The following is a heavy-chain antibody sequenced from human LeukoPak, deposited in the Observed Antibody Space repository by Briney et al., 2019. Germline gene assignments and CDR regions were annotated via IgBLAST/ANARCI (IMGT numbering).Heavy chain of an antibody. CDR2: INPNSGGT. J-gene: IGHJ4*02. CDR3: ARADYYDSTLDY. Sequence: ASVKVFCKASGYTFTGYYMHWVRQAPGQGLEWMGWINPNSGGTNYAQKFQGRVTMTRDTSISTAYMELSRLRSDDTAVYYCARADYYDSTLDYWGQGTLVTVSS. D-gene: IGHD3-22*01. CDR1: GYTFTGYY. V-gene: IGHV1-2*02.